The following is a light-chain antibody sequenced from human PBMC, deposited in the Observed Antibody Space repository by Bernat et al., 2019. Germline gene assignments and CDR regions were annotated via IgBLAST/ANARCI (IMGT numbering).Light chain of an antibody. Sequence: DIQMTQSPSSLSASVGDRVTITCRASLDIDNYLNWYQQKPGKAPKLLIHDASNLETGVPSRFTGSGSGTDFTFTIRSLQPEAIATYYCQQSNDLPYTFGQGTNLEIK. J-gene: IGKJ2*01. CDR1: LDIDNY. CDR2: DAS. V-gene: IGKV1-33*01. CDR3: QQSNDLPYT.